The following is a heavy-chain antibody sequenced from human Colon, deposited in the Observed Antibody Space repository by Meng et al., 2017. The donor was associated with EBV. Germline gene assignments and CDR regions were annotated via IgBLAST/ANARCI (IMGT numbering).Heavy chain of an antibody. Sequence: HGQLQESGHGLGTPSPTLSLTCTVSGGSVSSGGYYWTWIRQHPGKGLEWFGHIYYSGSTFYNPSLKRRVIISIDTSKNQFSLNLRSVTAADTAVYYCARVSSGWDYFDYWGQGTLVTVSS. J-gene: IGHJ4*02. D-gene: IGHD6-19*01. CDR3: ARVSSGWDYFDY. CDR2: IYYSGST. CDR1: GGSVSSGGYY. V-gene: IGHV4-31*03.